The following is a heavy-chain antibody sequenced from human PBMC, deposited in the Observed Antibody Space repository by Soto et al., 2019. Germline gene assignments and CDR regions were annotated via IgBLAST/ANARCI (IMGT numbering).Heavy chain of an antibody. D-gene: IGHD4-17*01. CDR3: ARGSYGDYDGGVDY. CDR2: IYYSGSA. J-gene: IGHJ4*02. Sequence: KTSETLSLTCTVSGGSISSGGYYWSWIRQHPGKGLEWIGYIYYSGSAYYNPSLKSRVTISVDTSKNQFSLKLSSVTAADTAVYYCARGSYGDYDGGVDYWGQGTLVTVSS. CDR1: GGSISSGGYY. V-gene: IGHV4-31*03.